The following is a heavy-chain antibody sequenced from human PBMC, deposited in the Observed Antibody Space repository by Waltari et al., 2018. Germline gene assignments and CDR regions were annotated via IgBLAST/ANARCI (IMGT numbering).Heavy chain of an antibody. CDR3: ATYIGASIGTAAFDV. J-gene: IGHJ3*01. D-gene: IGHD5-12*01. V-gene: IGHV4-39*01. CDR1: GGSITTNRHY. Sequence: QPQLQESGPGLVKPSETLSLTCSVSGGSITTNRHYWGWIRQPPGQGLEWIGTISYNGATYTSPSLESRLTMSRDTSKNQLSLTLGSVTATDTSVYFCATYIGASIGTAAFDVWGQGTMVTVSS. CDR2: ISYNGAT.